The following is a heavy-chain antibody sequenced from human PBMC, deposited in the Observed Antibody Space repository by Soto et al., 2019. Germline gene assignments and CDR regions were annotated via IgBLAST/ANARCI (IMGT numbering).Heavy chain of an antibody. V-gene: IGHV1-3*01. Sequence: VSVEVCWKASGDTFASYSLRWVRQAPGQRLEWMGWINAGNGNTKYSQKFQGRVTITRDTSASTAYMELSSLRSEDTAVYYCARDPPYYDILTGQASDYWGQGTLVTVSS. CDR3: ARDPPYYDILTGQASDY. CDR2: INAGNGNT. CDR1: GDTFASYS. D-gene: IGHD3-9*01. J-gene: IGHJ4*02.